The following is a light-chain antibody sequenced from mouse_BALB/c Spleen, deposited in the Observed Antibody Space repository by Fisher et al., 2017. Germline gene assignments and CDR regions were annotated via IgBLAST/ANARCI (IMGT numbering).Light chain of an antibody. Sequence: IVLTQTPAIMSASPGEKVTITCSASSSVNYMYWYQQKSDASPKPLIHRTSNLASGVPARFSGSGSGTSYSLTISSMEAEDAATYYCQQWSSNPPRTFGGGTKLEIK. CDR2: RTS. CDR1: SSVNY. J-gene: IGKJ1*01. V-gene: IGKV4-68*01. CDR3: QQWSSNPPRT.